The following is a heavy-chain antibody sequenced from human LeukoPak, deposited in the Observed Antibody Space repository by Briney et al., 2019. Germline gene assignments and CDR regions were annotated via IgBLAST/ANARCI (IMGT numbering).Heavy chain of an antibody. J-gene: IGHJ5*02. CDR3: ARLVIP. CDR2: VSHSGIT. D-gene: IGHD3-10*01. Sequence: SETLSLTRTVSGFSISSDYYWGWIRQPPGKGLEWLGSVSHSGITYYNSSLNSRVTISVDTSKNHFSLTVNSVTAADTAVYYCARLVIPWGQGILVTVSS. CDR1: GFSISSDYY. V-gene: IGHV4-38-2*02.